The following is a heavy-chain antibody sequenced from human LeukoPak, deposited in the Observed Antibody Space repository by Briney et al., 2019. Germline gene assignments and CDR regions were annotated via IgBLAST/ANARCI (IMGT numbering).Heavy chain of an antibody. CDR1: GGSFSGYY. D-gene: IGHD2-15*01. J-gene: IGHJ5*02. Sequence: SETLSLTCAVYGGSFSGYYWSWIRQPPGKGLEWIGEINHSGSTNYNPSLKSRVTISVDASKNQFSLMLSSVTAADTAVYYCARGGIVVVVAATRWFDPWGQGTLVTVSS. CDR3: ARGGIVVVVAATRWFDP. CDR2: INHSGST. V-gene: IGHV4-34*01.